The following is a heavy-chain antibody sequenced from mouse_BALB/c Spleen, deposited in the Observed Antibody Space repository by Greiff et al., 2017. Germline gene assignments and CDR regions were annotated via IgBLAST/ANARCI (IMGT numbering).Heavy chain of an antibody. Sequence: QVQLQQSGPQLVRPGASVKISCKASGYSFTSYWMHWVKQRPGQGLEWIGMIDPSDSETRLNQKFKDKATLTVDKSSSTAYMQLSSPTSEDSAVYYCARGDGNWYFDVWGAGTTVTVSS. D-gene: IGHD2-1*01. CDR1: GYSFTSYW. V-gene: IGHV1S126*01. CDR3: ARGDGNWYFDV. CDR2: IDPSDSET. J-gene: IGHJ1*01.